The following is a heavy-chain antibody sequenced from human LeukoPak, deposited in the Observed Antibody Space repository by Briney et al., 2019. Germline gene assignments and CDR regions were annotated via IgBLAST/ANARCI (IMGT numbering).Heavy chain of an antibody. J-gene: IGHJ4*02. V-gene: IGHV3-21*01. Sequence: GGSLRLSCAASGFTFSSYSMNWVRQAPGKGLEWVSSIGSSSSYIYYADSVKGRFTISRDNAKNSLYLQMNSLRAEDTAVYYCARDRYCSGGSCYAPIDYWGQGTLVTVSS. CDR3: ARDRYCSGGSCYAPIDY. CDR2: IGSSSSYI. D-gene: IGHD2-15*01. CDR1: GFTFSSYS.